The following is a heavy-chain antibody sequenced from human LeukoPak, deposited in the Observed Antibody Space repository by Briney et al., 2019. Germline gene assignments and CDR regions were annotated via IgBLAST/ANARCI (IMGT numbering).Heavy chain of an antibody. Sequence: GGSLRLSCAASGFTFSNYVMRWVRQAPGKGLEWVSIIRGGGGGKFYADSVKGRFTISRDNSKNTLYLQMNSLRAEDTATYYCAKHKTQSYYYYYYMDVWGKGTTVTVSS. J-gene: IGHJ6*03. V-gene: IGHV3-23*01. CDR2: IRGGGGGK. CDR1: GFTFSNYV. CDR3: AKHKTQSYYYYYYMDV.